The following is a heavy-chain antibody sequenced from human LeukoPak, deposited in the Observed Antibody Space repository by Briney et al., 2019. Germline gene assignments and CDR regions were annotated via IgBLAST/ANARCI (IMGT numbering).Heavy chain of an antibody. V-gene: IGHV4-59*01. Sequence: SETLSLTCTVSGDSISSYYWSWIRQPPGKGLEWIGYIYYSGYTNYNPSLKSRVTISVDTSKNQFSLKLSSVTAADTPVYYCARTTMVRGTYYMDVWGKGTTVTISS. CDR3: ARTTMVRGTYYMDV. CDR1: GDSISSYY. J-gene: IGHJ6*03. CDR2: IYYSGYT. D-gene: IGHD3-10*01.